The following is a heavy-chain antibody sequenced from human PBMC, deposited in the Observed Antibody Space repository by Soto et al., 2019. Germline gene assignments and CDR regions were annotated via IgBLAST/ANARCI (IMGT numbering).Heavy chain of an antibody. J-gene: IGHJ6*02. V-gene: IGHV3-48*03. CDR3: AREVVVFGVIIPTPMDV. D-gene: IGHD3-22*01. CDR1: GFTFSGYE. CDR2: ISGSGSTI. Sequence: GRSLRLSCAASGFTFSGYEMNWVRQAPGKGLEWVSYISGSGSTIYYADSVKGRFTISRDNAKDSLYLQMNSLRAEDTAVYYCAREVVVFGVIIPTPMDVWGQGTTVTVYS.